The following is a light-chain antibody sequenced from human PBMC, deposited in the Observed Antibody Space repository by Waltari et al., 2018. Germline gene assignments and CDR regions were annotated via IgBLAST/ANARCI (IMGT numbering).Light chain of an antibody. J-gene: IGLJ2*01. Sequence: QSALTQPASVSWSPGQSITIPCTGPSSDVGGYNYVPGYQQHPGKAPKLMIYEVSNRPSGVSNRFSGSKSGNTASLTISGLQAEDEADYYCSSYTSSSTLVVFGGGTKLTVL. CDR3: SSYTSSSTLVV. CDR1: SSDVGGYNY. V-gene: IGLV2-14*01. CDR2: EVS.